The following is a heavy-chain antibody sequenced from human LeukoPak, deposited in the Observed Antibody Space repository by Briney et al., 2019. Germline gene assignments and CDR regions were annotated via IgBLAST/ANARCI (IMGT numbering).Heavy chain of an antibody. CDR2: ISGSGGST. D-gene: IGHD5-12*01. V-gene: IGHV3-23*01. Sequence: GSLRLSFAASGFTFSSYSMSWVRQAPGKGREWVSAISGSGGSTYYAASVKGRFTISRDNSKNTLYLQMNSLRAEDTAVYYCAKDSLVATSPFDYWGQGTLVTVSS. J-gene: IGHJ4*02. CDR3: AKDSLVATSPFDY. CDR1: GFTFSSYS.